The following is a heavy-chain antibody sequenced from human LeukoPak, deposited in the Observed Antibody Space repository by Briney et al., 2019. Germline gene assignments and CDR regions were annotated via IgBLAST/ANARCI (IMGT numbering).Heavy chain of an antibody. CDR2: TSISSSYI. CDR3: AELGITMIGGV. CDR1: GFTFSRYS. V-gene: IGHV3-21*01. Sequence: GGSLRLSCAASGFTFSRYSMNWVRQAPGKGLEWVSSTSISSSYIYYADSVKGRFTMSRDNAKNSLYLQMNSLRAEDTAVYYCAELGITMIGGVWGKGTTVTISS. J-gene: IGHJ6*04. D-gene: IGHD3-10*02.